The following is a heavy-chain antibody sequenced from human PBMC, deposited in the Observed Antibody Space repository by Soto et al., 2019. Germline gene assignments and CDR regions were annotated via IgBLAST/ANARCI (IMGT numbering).Heavy chain of an antibody. D-gene: IGHD1-26*01. CDR1: GGSISSYY. CDR2: IYYSGST. Sequence: QVQLQESGPGLVKPSETLSLTCTVSGGSISSYYWRWIRQPPWKRLEWIGYIYYSGSTNYNLSLMSGVTISVDTSKKRFSLKLSSVPAADTAVYYCARGGGSPDYWGQGTLLTVSS. J-gene: IGHJ4*02. CDR3: ARGGGSPDY. V-gene: IGHV4-59*08.